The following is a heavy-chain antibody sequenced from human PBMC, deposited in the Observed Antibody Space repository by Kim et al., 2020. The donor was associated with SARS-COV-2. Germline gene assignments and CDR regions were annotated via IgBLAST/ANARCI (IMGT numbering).Heavy chain of an antibody. Sequence: SETLSLTCTVSGGSISSYYWSWIRQPPGKGPEWIGYIFYTGSTTYNPSLKSRVTISVDASKNQFSLKLSSLTAADTAAYYCARGSSGYRATLDYWGQGTL. CDR3: ARGSSGYRATLDY. CDR2: IFYTGST. V-gene: IGHV4-59*01. CDR1: GGSISSYY. D-gene: IGHD2-2*02. J-gene: IGHJ4*02.